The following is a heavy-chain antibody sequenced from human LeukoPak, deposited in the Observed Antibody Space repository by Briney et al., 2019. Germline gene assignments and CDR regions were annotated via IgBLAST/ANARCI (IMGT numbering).Heavy chain of an antibody. Sequence: SETLSLTCTVSGGSISSYYWSWIRQPPGKGLEWIGYIYYSGSTNYNPSLKSRVTISVDTSKNQFSLQLNSVTPEDTAVYYCARESAAGSNYYYYYMDVWGKGTTVTIS. V-gene: IGHV4-59*12. CDR2: IYYSGST. CDR1: GGSISSYY. J-gene: IGHJ6*03. D-gene: IGHD6-13*01. CDR3: ARESAAGSNYYYYYMDV.